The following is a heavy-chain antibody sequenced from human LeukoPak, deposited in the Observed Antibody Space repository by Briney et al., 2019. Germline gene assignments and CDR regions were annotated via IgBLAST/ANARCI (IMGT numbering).Heavy chain of an antibody. CDR2: ISYDGSNK. J-gene: IGHJ5*02. V-gene: IGHV3-30*18. CDR1: GFTFSSYG. CDR3: AKEDSSGWYRGANWFDP. D-gene: IGHD6-19*01. Sequence: GGSLRLSCAASGFTFSSYGMHWVRQAPGKGLEWVAVISYDGSNKYYADSVKGRFTISRDNSKNTLYLQMNSPRAEDTAVYYCAKEDSSGWYRGANWFDPWGQGTLVTVSS.